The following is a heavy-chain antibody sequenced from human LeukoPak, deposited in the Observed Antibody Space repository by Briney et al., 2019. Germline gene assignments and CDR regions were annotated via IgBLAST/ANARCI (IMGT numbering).Heavy chain of an antibody. J-gene: IGHJ4*02. V-gene: IGHV3-64D*06. CDR2: ISSNGGST. CDR1: GFTLSSYA. D-gene: IGHD5-18*01. CDR3: VKDFYSSGYTFDY. Sequence: GGSLRLSCSASGFTLSSYAMHWVRQAPGKGLEYVSAISSNGGSTYYADSVKGRFTISRDNSKNTLYLQMSSLRAEDTAVYYCVKDFYSSGYTFDYWGQGTLVTVSS.